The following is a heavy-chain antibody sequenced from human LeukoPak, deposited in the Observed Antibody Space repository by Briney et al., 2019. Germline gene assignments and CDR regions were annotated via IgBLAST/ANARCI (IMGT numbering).Heavy chain of an antibody. CDR1: GFTFSNDW. D-gene: IGHD3-3*01. CDR2: IKQDGSEK. CDR3: ARDNGVVHGVYYMDV. Sequence: GGSLRLSCAASGFTFSNDWMTWVRQAPGKGLEWVADIKQDGSEKLYVNSVRGRFTISRDNAKMSLFLQMNSVRAEDTAVYYCARDNGVVHGVYYMDVWGKGTTVTVS. V-gene: IGHV3-7*01. J-gene: IGHJ6*03.